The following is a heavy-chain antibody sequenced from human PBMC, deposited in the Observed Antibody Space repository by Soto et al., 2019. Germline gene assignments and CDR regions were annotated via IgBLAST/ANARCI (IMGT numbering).Heavy chain of an antibody. D-gene: IGHD6-19*01. J-gene: IGHJ6*02. V-gene: IGHV1-18*04. CDR3: AREASMEQWLFYYYYYGMDV. CDR1: GYTFTSYG. Sequence: ASVKVSCKASGYTFTSYGISWVRQAPGQGLEWMGWISAYNGNTNYARKLQGRVTMTTDTSTSTAYMELRSLRSDDTAVYYCAREASMEQWLFYYYYYGMDVWGQGTTVTV. CDR2: ISAYNGNT.